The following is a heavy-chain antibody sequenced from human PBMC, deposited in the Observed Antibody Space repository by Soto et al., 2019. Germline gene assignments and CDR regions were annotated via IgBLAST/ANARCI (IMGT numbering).Heavy chain of an antibody. V-gene: IGHV3-30*18. Sequence: PGGSLRLSCVVSGLTFSDYGFHWVRQAPGKCLDWVAAISYDGSFVYYADSVRGRFTISRDNSRNTLDLQMNTLRHEDTAVYYCAKERGRNRNFAMNVWGQGTSVTV. CDR3: AKERGRNRNFAMNV. CDR1: GLTFSDYG. D-gene: IGHD1-1*01. J-gene: IGHJ6*02. CDR2: ISYDGSFV.